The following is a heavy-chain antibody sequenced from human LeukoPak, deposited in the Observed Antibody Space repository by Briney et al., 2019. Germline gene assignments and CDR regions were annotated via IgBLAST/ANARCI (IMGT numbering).Heavy chain of an antibody. D-gene: IGHD6-13*01. J-gene: IGHJ6*02. CDR3: AKVAGIAAASNYYYYYGMDV. Sequence: GGFLRLSCAASGFTFSSYGMHWVRQAPGKGLEWVAVISYDGSNKYYADSVKGRFTISRDNSKNTLYLQMNSLRAEDTAVYYCAKVAGIAAASNYYYYYGMDVWGQGTTVTVSS. CDR1: GFTFSSYG. CDR2: ISYDGSNK. V-gene: IGHV3-30*18.